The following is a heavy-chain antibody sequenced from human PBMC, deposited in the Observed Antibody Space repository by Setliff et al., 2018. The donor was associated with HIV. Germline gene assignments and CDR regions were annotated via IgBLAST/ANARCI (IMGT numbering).Heavy chain of an antibody. D-gene: IGHD6-19*01. J-gene: IGHJ6*03. CDR2: VNPNSGNT. CDR3: ARGAWYTSGWHSSRYMDV. CDR1: GYAFTSYD. Sequence: ASVKVSCKASGYAFTSYDINWVRQATGQGLEWMGWVNPNSGNTGYAQKFQGRVTMTRNTSIRTVYMELSSLRSEDTAVYYCARGAWYTSGWHSSRYMDVWGKGSTVTVSS. V-gene: IGHV1-8*02.